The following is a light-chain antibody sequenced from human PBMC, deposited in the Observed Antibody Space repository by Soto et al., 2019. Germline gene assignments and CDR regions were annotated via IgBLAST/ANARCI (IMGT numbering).Light chain of an antibody. CDR2: AAS. J-gene: IGKJ2*03. CDR1: QSITSF. Sequence: DIQMTQSPSSLSASVGDRVTITCRASQSITSFLNWYQHKPGRAPKLLIYAASSLQSGVPSRFSGSGSGTDFTLTIDSRQPEDSATYYCQQSYSTPPYSFGQGTKLEIK. CDR3: QQSYSTPPYS. V-gene: IGKV1-39*01.